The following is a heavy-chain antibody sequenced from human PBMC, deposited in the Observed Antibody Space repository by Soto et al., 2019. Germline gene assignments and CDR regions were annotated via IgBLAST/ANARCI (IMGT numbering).Heavy chain of an antibody. CDR2: IVVGSGNT. Sequence: SVKVSCKASGFTFTSSAVQWVRQARGQRLEWKGWIVVGSGNTNYAQKFQERVNITRDMSTSTAYMELSSLRSEDTAVYYCTAIRITMVRGVIINSYYYGMDVWGQGTTVTVSS. CDR3: TAIRITMVRGVIINSYYYGMDV. V-gene: IGHV1-58*01. CDR1: GFTFTSSA. D-gene: IGHD3-10*01. J-gene: IGHJ6*02.